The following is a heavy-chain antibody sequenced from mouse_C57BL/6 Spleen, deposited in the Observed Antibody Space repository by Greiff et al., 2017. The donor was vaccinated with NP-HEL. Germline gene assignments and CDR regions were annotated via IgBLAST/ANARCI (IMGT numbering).Heavy chain of an antibody. CDR3: AREGNYGPYYFDY. V-gene: IGHV1-64*01. D-gene: IGHD2-1*01. CDR1: GYTFTSYW. CDR2: IHPNSGST. Sequence: QVHVKQSGAELVKPGASVKLSCKASGYTFTSYWMHWVKQRPGQGLEWIGMIHPNSGSTNYNEKFKSKATLTVDKSSSTAYMQLSSLTSEDSAVYYCAREGNYGPYYFDYWGQGTTLTVSS. J-gene: IGHJ2*01.